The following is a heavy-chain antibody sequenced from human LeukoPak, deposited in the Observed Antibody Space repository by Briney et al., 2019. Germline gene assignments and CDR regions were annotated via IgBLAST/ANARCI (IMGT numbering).Heavy chain of an antibody. CDR2: ITVDGRTT. CDR1: GFTFTNYW. CDR3: ARDPWDY. V-gene: IGHV3-74*01. J-gene: IGHJ4*02. Sequence: GGSLRLSCAASGFTFTNYWIHWVRQAPGMGLVWVSRITVDGRTTDYADSVKGRFTISRDNAKKMVYLQMSSLRAEDTAVYYCARDPWDYWGQGTLVTVSS.